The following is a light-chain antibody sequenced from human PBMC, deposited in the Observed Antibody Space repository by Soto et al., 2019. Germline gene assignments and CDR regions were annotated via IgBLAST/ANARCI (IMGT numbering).Light chain of an antibody. Sequence: DIVMTQSPLSLPVTPGEPASISCRSSQSLLHSNGYNYLDWYLQKPGQSPQLLIYLGSNRASGVADRLSGSGSGTDSTLKISRVVAEDVGVDYCMQDLQTPYTFGQGTKLVIK. CDR1: QSLLHSNGYNY. CDR3: MQDLQTPYT. CDR2: LGS. V-gene: IGKV2-28*01. J-gene: IGKJ2*01.